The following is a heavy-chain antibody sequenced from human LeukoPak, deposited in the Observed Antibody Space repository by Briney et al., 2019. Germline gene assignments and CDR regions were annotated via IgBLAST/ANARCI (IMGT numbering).Heavy chain of an antibody. Sequence: SETLSLTCTVSGGSISSYYWSWIRQPPGKGLEWIGYIYYSGSTNYNPSLKSRVTISVDTSKNQFSLKLSSVTAADTAVYYCARGAGVYYDSINWFDPWGQGTLVTVSS. CDR3: ARGAGVYYDSINWFDP. J-gene: IGHJ5*02. V-gene: IGHV4-59*01. CDR1: GGSISSYY. CDR2: IYYSGST. D-gene: IGHD3-22*01.